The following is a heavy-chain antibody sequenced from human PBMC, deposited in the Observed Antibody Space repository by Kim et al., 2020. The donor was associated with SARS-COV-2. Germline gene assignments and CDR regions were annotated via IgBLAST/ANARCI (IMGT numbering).Heavy chain of an antibody. J-gene: IGHJ4*02. Sequence: YADSVKSRFTISRANDKNSLYLKMNSLRAEDTAVYYCARHYSSGWSGFDCWGQGTLVTVSS. CDR3: ARHYSSGWSGFDC. D-gene: IGHD6-19*01. V-gene: IGHV3-21*04.